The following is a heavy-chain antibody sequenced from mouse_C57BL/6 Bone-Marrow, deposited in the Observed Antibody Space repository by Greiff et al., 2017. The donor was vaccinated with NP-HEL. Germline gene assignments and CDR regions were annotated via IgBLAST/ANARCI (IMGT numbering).Heavy chain of an antibody. CDR2: IRLKSDNYAS. CDR1: GFTFSNYW. J-gene: IGHJ3*01. V-gene: IGHV6-3*01. CDR3: TETGSFAY. Sequence: EVKVEESGGGLVQPGGSMKLSCVASGFTFSNYWMNWVRQSPEKGLEWVAQIRLKSDNYASHYAVSVKGRFTISRDDSKNSVYLQMNNLRAEDTGIYYCTETGSFAYWGQGTLVTVSA. D-gene: IGHD4-1*01.